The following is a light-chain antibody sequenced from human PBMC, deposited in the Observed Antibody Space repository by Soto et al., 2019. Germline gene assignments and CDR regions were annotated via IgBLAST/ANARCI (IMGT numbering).Light chain of an antibody. V-gene: IGLV7-46*01. Sequence: QAVVTQEPSLTVSPGGTVILTCGSTTGAVTSSHYPYWFLQKSGQAPRTLIYNTSDKYSWTPARFSGSLLGGRAALTLSGAQSEDEAEYYCLLFYNGVRVFGGGTKLTVL. J-gene: IGLJ3*02. CDR2: NTS. CDR1: TGAVTSSHY. CDR3: LLFYNGVRV.